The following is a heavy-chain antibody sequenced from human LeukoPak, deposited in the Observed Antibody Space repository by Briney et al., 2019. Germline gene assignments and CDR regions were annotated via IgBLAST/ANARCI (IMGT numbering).Heavy chain of an antibody. D-gene: IGHD1-14*01. J-gene: IGHJ6*02. CDR1: GSTFDDYA. Sequence: GGSLRLSCAASGSTFDDYAMHWVRQAPGKGLEWVSGISWNSGSIGYADSVKGRFTISRDNAKNSLYLQMNSLRAEDTALYYCAKSTEPPEDYYYGMDVWGQGTTVTVSS. CDR3: AKSTEPPEDYYYGMDV. V-gene: IGHV3-9*01. CDR2: ISWNSGSI.